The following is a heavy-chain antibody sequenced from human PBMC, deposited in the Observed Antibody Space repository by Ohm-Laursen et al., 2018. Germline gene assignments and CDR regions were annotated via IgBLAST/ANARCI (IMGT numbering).Heavy chain of an antibody. V-gene: IGHV3-64*01. J-gene: IGHJ3*02. D-gene: IGHD6-13*01. CDR3: ARSGSNDAFDI. CDR1: GFTFSSYA. CDR2: ISSNGGST. Sequence: SLRLSCAATGFTFSSYAMHWVCQAPGKGLEYVSAISSNGGSTYYANSVKGRFTISRDNSKNTLYLQMGSLRAEDMAVYYCARSGSNDAFDIWGQGTMVTVSS.